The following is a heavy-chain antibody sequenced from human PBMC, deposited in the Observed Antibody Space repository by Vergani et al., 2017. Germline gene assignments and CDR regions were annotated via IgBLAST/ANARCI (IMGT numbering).Heavy chain of an antibody. CDR1: GYTFTGYY. CDR3: ARDRADSAFYYYGMDV. V-gene: IGHV1-2*02. CDR2: INPNSGGT. Sequence: QVQLVQSGAEVKKPGASVKVSCKASGYTFTGYYMHWVRQAPGQGLEWMGWINPNSGGTNYAQKFQGRVTMTRDTSISTAYMELSRLRSDDTAVYYCARDRADSAFYYYGMDVWGQGTTVTVSS. D-gene: IGHD2-2*01. J-gene: IGHJ6*02.